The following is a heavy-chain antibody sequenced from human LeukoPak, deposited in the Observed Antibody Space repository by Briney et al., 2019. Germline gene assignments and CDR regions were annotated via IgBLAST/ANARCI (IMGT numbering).Heavy chain of an antibody. CDR2: IYYSGST. CDR1: GGSISSSSCY. J-gene: IGHJ5*02. D-gene: IGHD4-17*01. V-gene: IGHV4-39*01. CDR3: ARVYPTTVTTGHWFDP. Sequence: SETLSLTCTVSGGSISSSSCYWGWIRQPPGKGLEWIGSIYYSGSTYYNPSLKSRVTISVDTSKNQFSLKLSSVTAADTAVYYCARVYPTTVTTGHWFDPWGQGTLVTVSS.